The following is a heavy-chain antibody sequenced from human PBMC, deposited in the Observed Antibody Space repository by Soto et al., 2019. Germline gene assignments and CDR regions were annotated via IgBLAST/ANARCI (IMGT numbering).Heavy chain of an antibody. D-gene: IGHD4-17*01. J-gene: IGHJ4*02. V-gene: IGHV2-5*02. CDR1: GFSLSTSGVG. Sequence: QITLKESGPTLVKPTQPLTLTCTFSGFSLSTSGVGVGWIRQPPGKALEWLALIYWDDDKRYSPSLKSRLTFTKDTSKNQVVLTMTNMDPVDTATYYCAHSLKADYGDYAPFDYWGQGTLVTVSS. CDR2: IYWDDDK. CDR3: AHSLKADYGDYAPFDY.